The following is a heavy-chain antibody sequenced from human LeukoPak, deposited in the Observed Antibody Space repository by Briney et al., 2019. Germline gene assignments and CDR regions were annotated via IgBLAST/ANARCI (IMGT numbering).Heavy chain of an antibody. Sequence: PSETLSLTCTVSGGSISSYYWSWIRQPPGKGLEWIGYIYYSGSTYYNPSLKSRVTISVDTSKNQFSLNLTSVTAADTAVFYCARNQEVVGVDYWGQGTLVTVSS. V-gene: IGHV4-59*06. CDR2: IYYSGST. CDR1: GGSISSYY. J-gene: IGHJ4*02. CDR3: ARNQEVVGVDY. D-gene: IGHD1-26*01.